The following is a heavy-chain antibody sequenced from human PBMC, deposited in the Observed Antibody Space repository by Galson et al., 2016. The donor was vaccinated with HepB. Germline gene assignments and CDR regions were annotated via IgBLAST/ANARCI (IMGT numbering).Heavy chain of an antibody. CDR1: GFTFSSYW. J-gene: IGHJ4*02. CDR2: INVDGSEE. V-gene: IGHV3-7*05. Sequence: SLRLSCAASGFTFSSYWMSWVRQAPGKGLEWVVNINVDGSEEYYVDSVRGRFTISRDNAKNSMYLQMNSLRVEDTAVYYCARDDYRAFGHWGQGTLVTVSS. D-gene: IGHD4-11*01. CDR3: ARDDYRAFGH.